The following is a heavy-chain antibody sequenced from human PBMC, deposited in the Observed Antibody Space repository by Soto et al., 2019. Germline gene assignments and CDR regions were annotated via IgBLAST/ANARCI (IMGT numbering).Heavy chain of an antibody. CDR1: GGSISSGGYY. V-gene: IGHV4-31*03. J-gene: IGHJ4*02. CDR3: ARVDSGYHYHTFDY. D-gene: IGHD3-22*01. CDR2: IYYSGST. Sequence: QVQLQESGPGLVKPSQTLSLTCTVSGGSISSGGYYWSWIRQHPGKGLEWIGYIYYSGSTYYNPSLKSRVTISVDMSKNQFSLKLSSVTAADTAVYYCARVDSGYHYHTFDYWGQGTLVTVSS.